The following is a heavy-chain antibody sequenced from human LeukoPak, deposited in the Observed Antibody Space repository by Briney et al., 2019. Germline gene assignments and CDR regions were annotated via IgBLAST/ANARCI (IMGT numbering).Heavy chain of an antibody. CDR3: AKNSSGRGIFDF. V-gene: IGHV3-23*01. Sequence: GGSLRLSCAASGFTFSSYAMSWVRQAPGKGLEWVSAISGRGDSTYYADSVKGRVTISRDNSKNTLYMQMNSLRAEDTAVYYCAKNSSGRGIFDFWGQGTLVTVSS. D-gene: IGHD6-19*01. CDR1: GFTFSSYA. J-gene: IGHJ4*02. CDR2: ISGRGDST.